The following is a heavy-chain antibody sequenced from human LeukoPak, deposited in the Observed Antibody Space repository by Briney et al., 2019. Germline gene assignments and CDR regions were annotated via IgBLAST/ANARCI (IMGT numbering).Heavy chain of an antibody. V-gene: IGHV4-39*01. Sequence: PSETLSLTCTVSGGSIRSSSYYWGWIRQPPGKGLEWIESISYSGSTYYNPSLKSRVTISVDTSKNQFSLKLSSVTAADTAVYYCASGKIYGIFDYWGQGTLVTVSS. CDR1: GGSIRSSSYY. J-gene: IGHJ4*02. D-gene: IGHD3-16*01. CDR2: ISYSGST. CDR3: ASGKIYGIFDY.